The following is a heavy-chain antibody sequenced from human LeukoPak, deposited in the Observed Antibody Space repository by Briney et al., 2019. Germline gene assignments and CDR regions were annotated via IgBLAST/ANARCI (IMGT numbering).Heavy chain of an antibody. J-gene: IGHJ4*02. CDR3: ARSPPGWYYDNSGQYYFDT. D-gene: IGHD3-22*01. CDR2: ISFTGNT. CDR1: GGSISGYY. V-gene: IGHV4-59*08. Sequence: SSETLSLTCTVSGGSISGYYWSWIRQSPGKRLEWIAYISFTGNTNYNPSLESRVTISLDTSKTHFSLTLSSLTAADTAVYYCARSPPGWYYDNSGQYYFDTWGQGALVTVSS.